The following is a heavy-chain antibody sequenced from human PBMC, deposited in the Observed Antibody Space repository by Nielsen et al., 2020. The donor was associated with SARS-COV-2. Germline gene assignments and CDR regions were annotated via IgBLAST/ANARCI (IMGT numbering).Heavy chain of an antibody. J-gene: IGHJ6*02. V-gene: IGHV1-24*01. D-gene: IGHD6-6*01. CDR2: FDPEDAET. CDR3: AMAIAARPNYYYYYGMDV. Sequence: ASVKVSCKVSGFTLTELSMHWVRQAPGAGLEWMGSFDPEDAETVYAENLQGRVTMTEDTSTDTAYMELSSLRSEDTAVYYCAMAIAARPNYYYYYGMDVWGQGTTVTVSS. CDR1: GFTLTELS.